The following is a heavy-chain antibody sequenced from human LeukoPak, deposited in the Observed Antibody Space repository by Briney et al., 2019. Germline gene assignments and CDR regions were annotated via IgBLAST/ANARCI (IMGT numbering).Heavy chain of an antibody. V-gene: IGHV1-69*13. CDR3: ARDPGEMIVATTFDY. CDR1: GGTFSSYA. D-gene: IGHD5-12*01. CDR2: IIPIFGTA. Sequence: SVKVSCKASGGTFSSYAISWVRQAPGQGLEWMGGIIPIFGTANYAQKFQGRVTITADESTSTAYLELSSLRSEDTAVYYCARDPGEMIVATTFDYWGQGTLVTVSS. J-gene: IGHJ4*02.